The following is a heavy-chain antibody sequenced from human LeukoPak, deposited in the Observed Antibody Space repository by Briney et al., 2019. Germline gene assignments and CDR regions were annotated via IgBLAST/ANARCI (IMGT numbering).Heavy chain of an antibody. J-gene: IGHJ4*02. V-gene: IGHV4-34*01. Sequence: SETLSLTCAVYGGSFSDYYWSWIRQPPGKGLEWIGEINHSGNTSSNPSLKSRVTISVDTSKNQFSLKLSSVTAADTAVYYCARGGKYYDFWSGAKNGIDYWGQGTLVTVSS. D-gene: IGHD3-3*01. CDR1: GGSFSDYY. CDR2: INHSGNT. CDR3: ARGGKYYDFWSGAKNGIDY.